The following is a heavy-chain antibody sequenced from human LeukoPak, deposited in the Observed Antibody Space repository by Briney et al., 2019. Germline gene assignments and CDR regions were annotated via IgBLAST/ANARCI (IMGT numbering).Heavy chain of an antibody. CDR3: ATDGGLGKYYYH. V-gene: IGHV1-24*01. CDR1: GFTLSQLS. J-gene: IGHJ4*02. CDR2: FDPEDGET. D-gene: IGHD3-10*01. Sequence: ASVKVSCKVSGFTLSQLSIHWVRQAPGKGLEWMGGFDPEDGETIYAPEFQGRVSMIEDRSTDTAYMGLSSLKSEDTAVYYCATDGGLGKYYYHWGQGTLVTVSS.